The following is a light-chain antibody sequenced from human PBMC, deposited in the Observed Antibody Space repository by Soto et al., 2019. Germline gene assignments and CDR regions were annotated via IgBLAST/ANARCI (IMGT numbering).Light chain of an antibody. CDR1: SSDIGTYKY. CDR3: SSYTISSTVL. V-gene: IGLV2-14*01. CDR2: EVS. J-gene: IGLJ2*01. Sequence: QSALTQPASVSGSPGQSITISCTGTSSDIGTYKYVSWYQQHPGKAPKLVIYEVSNRPSGVSNRFSGSKSGNMASLTISGLQAEDEADYYCSSYTISSTVLFGGGTQLTVL.